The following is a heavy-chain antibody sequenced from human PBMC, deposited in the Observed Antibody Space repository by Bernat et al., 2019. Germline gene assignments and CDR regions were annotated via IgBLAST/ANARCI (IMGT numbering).Heavy chain of an antibody. V-gene: IGHV1-46*01. J-gene: IGHJ4*02. CDR1: GYTFTSYY. CDR2: INPSGGST. CDR3: ARPSFNWNFDY. D-gene: IGHD1-20*01. Sequence: QVQLVQSGAEVKKPGASVKVSCKASGYTFTSYYMHWVRQAPGQGLEWMGIINPSGGSTSYAQKFQGRVTMTRDTSTSTVYVELSSLRSEDTAVYYCARPSFNWNFDYWGQGTLVTVSS.